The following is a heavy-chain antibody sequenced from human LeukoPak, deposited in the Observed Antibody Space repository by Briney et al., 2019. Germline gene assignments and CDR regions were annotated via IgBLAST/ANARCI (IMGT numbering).Heavy chain of an antibody. CDR3: ARGDWYFDY. D-gene: IGHD2-21*02. CDR2: INQDESEK. J-gene: IGHJ4*02. Sequence: GGSLRLSCAASGFTFSSYWMSWVRKAPGKGLEWVANINQDESEKYYVDSVKGRFTISRDNAKNSLYLQMSSLRAEDTAVYYCARGDWYFDYWGQGTLVTVSS. V-gene: IGHV3-7*01. CDR1: GFTFSSYW.